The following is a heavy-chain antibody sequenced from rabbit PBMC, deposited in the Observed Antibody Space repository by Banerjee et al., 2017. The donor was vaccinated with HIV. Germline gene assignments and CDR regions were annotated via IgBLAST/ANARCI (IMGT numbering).Heavy chain of an antibody. Sequence: QEQLVESGGGLVQPEGSLTLTCTASGFSFSSGYYMCWVRQAPGKGLEWIGCASINSGGSTYYASWAKGRFTVSKTSSTTVTLQMTSLTAADTATYFCARNINDDRNLWGPGTLVTVS. CDR1: GFSFSSGYY. J-gene: IGHJ4*01. D-gene: IGHD1-1*01. CDR2: ASINSGGST. V-gene: IGHV1S45*01. CDR3: ARNINDDRNL.